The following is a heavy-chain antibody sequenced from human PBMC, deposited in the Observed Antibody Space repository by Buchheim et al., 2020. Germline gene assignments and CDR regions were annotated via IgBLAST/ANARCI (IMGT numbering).Heavy chain of an antibody. D-gene: IGHD2-21*02. Sequence: QVQLVQSGPEVKKPGASVKVSCKASGYTFTSYGITWVRQAPGQGLEWLGWVSAQNGRTDFAEKVQGRVTMTTDKSTSTAYMELRNLRSDDRAVYYCARGSVTVDYWGQGTL. CDR2: VSAQNGRT. CDR3: ARGSVTVDY. CDR1: GYTFTSYG. V-gene: IGHV1-18*01. J-gene: IGHJ4*02.